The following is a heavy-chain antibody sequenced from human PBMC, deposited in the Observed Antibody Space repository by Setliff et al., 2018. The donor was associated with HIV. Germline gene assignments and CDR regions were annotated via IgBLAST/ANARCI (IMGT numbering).Heavy chain of an antibody. Sequence: ASVKVSCKASGYTFINYDICWVRQAAGQGLEWVGWMNPKSGNTGHAQKFQGRVTLTSDTSISTAYMVLSSLKSEDTTVYYCASQVPSMLGRSLGYWGQGTLVTVSS. CDR1: GYTFINYD. D-gene: IGHD2-8*01. V-gene: IGHV1-8*02. CDR2: MNPKSGNT. CDR3: ASQVPSMLGRSLGY. J-gene: IGHJ4*02.